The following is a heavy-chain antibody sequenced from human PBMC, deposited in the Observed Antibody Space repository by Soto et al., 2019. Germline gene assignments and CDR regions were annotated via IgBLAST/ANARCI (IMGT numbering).Heavy chain of an antibody. D-gene: IGHD5-18*01. J-gene: IGHJ4*02. CDR1: GFTFSSYG. CDR3: ARERYSYGFDY. CDR2: IWYDGSNK. V-gene: IGHV3-33*01. Sequence: GGSLRLSCAASGFTFSSYGMHWVRQAPGKGLEWVAVIWYDGSNKYYADSVKGRFTISRDNSKNTLYLQMNSLRAEDTAVYYCARERYSYGFDYWGQGTLVTVSS.